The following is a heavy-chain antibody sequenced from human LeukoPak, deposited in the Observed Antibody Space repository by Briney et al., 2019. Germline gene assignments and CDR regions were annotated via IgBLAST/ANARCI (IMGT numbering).Heavy chain of an antibody. CDR3: AKADYASYGMDV. CDR2: ISYDGSNK. Sequence: GGSLRLSCAASGFTFRSYDMHWVRQAPGKGLEWVAVISYDGSNKYYADSVKGRFTISRDNSKNTLYLQMNSLRAEDTAVYYCAKADYASYGMDVWGQGTTVTVSS. D-gene: IGHD3-16*01. CDR1: GFTFRSYD. V-gene: IGHV3-30*18. J-gene: IGHJ6*02.